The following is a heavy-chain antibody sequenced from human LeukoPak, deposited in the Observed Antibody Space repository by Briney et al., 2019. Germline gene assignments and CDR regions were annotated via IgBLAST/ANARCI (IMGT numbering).Heavy chain of an antibody. Sequence: GGSLRLSCAASGFAFSAYWMHWVRQAPGKGLEWVSRINSDGSSTNYADSVKGRFTVSRDNAKNTLYLQMNGLRAEDTAAYYCAKILTDFDYWGQGTLVTVSS. CDR1: GFAFSAYW. CDR3: AKILTDFDY. V-gene: IGHV3-74*01. J-gene: IGHJ4*02. CDR2: INSDGSST.